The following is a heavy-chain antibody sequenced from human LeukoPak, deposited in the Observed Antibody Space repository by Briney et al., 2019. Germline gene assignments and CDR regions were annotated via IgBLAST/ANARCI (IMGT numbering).Heavy chain of an antibody. V-gene: IGHV1-2*02. J-gene: IGHJ4*02. Sequence: GASVKVSCKASGYTFTGYYMHWVRQAPGQGLEWMGWISPNSGGTNYAQKFQGRVTVTRDTSISTAYMELSTLRSDDTAVYYCARGGEYSRSSSTYWGQGTLVTVSS. D-gene: IGHD6-6*01. CDR1: GYTFTGYY. CDR2: ISPNSGGT. CDR3: ARGGEYSRSSSTY.